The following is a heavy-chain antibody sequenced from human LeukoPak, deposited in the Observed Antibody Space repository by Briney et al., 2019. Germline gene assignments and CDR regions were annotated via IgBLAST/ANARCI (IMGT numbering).Heavy chain of an antibody. CDR2: INPNSGGT. Sequence: ASVKVSCKASGYTFTGNYIHWVRQAPGQGLEWMGWINPNSGGTNYAQRFQGRVTMTTDTSTSTAYMELRSLRFDDTAVYYCARDGGYFDYWGRGTLVTVSS. CDR1: GYTFTGNY. J-gene: IGHJ4*02. V-gene: IGHV1-2*02. CDR3: ARDGGYFDY.